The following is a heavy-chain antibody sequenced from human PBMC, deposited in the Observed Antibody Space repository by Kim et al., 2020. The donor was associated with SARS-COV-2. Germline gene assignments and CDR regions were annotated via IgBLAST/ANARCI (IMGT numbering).Heavy chain of an antibody. CDR2: ISGNSGAT. CDR3: ARGREPNTSFLDY. Sequence: GGSLRLSCAASEFPFSSYAMGWVRQAPGKGLEWVSSISGNSGATYYADSVKGRFTISRDNSKNILYLQMNSLRAEDTALYYCARGREPNTSFLDYWGQGTLVTVSA. CDR1: EFPFSSYA. J-gene: IGHJ4*02. V-gene: IGHV3-23*01. D-gene: IGHD2-2*01.